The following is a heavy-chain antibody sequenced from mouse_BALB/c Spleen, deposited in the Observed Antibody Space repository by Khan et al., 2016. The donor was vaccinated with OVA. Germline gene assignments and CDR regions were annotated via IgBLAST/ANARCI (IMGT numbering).Heavy chain of an antibody. Sequence: VQLKESGPGLVKPSQSLSLTCTVTGYSITSDYAWNLIRQFPGNKLEWMGYISYSGNTMYNPSLKSRISITRDTSKNPFFLQLNSVTTEDTATYYCARIYGGDFDYWGQGTTLTVSS. CDR2: ISYSGNT. V-gene: IGHV3-2*02. J-gene: IGHJ2*01. CDR3: ARIYGGDFDY. CDR1: GYSITSDYA. D-gene: IGHD1-1*01.